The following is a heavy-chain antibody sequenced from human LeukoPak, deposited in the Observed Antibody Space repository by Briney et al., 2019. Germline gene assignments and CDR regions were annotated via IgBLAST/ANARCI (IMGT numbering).Heavy chain of an antibody. D-gene: IGHD2-2*01. J-gene: IGHJ6*02. Sequence: SETLSLTCAVYGGSFSGYYWSWIRQPPGKGLEWIGEINHSGSTNYNPSLKSRVTISVDTSKNQFSLKLSSVTAADTAVYYCARSLSPVFDYYGMDVWGQGTTVTVSS. CDR3: ARSLSPVFDYYGMDV. V-gene: IGHV4-34*01. CDR1: GGSFSGYY. CDR2: INHSGST.